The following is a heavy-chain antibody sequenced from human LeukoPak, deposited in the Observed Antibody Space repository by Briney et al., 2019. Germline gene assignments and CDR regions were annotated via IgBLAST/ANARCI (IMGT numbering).Heavy chain of an antibody. D-gene: IGHD3-10*01. Sequence: PGGSLRLSCAASGFNFRIYGMNWVRQAPGKGLEWVASISDTTDIFYGDSVKGRFTVSRDNAKNSVFLQMNSLRAEDTAVYYCARDNTYGSGSYYPDYWGQGTLVTVSS. CDR3: ARDNTYGSGSYYPDY. CDR1: GFNFRIYG. V-gene: IGHV3-21*06. J-gene: IGHJ4*02. CDR2: ISDTTDI.